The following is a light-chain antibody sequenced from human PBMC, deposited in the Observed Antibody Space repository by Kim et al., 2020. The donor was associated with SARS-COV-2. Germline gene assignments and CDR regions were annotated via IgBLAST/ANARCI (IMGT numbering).Light chain of an antibody. CDR2: YVT. V-gene: IGLV2-11*01. CDR3: CSYAGSVV. Sequence: QSALTQPRSVSGSPGQSVTISCTGTSSDVGSYNYVSWYQQHPGKAPKLIIYYVTKRPSGVPDRFSGSKSGNTASLTISGLQAEDEADYYCCSYAGSVVFGGGTQLTVL. CDR1: SSDVGSYNY. J-gene: IGLJ2*01.